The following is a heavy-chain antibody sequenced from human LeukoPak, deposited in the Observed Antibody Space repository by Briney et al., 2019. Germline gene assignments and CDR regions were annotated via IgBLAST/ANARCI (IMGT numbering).Heavy chain of an antibody. V-gene: IGHV4-59*08. J-gene: IGHJ4*02. CDR3: ARHHFQQLAYYFDY. CDR1: GGSISSYY. Sequence: SETLSLTCTVSGGSISSYYWSWIRQPPGKGLEWIGYIYYSGSTNYNPSLKSRVTISVDTSKNQFSLKLSSVTAADTAVYYCARHHFQQLAYYFDYWGQGTLVSVSS. D-gene: IGHD6-13*01. CDR2: IYYSGST.